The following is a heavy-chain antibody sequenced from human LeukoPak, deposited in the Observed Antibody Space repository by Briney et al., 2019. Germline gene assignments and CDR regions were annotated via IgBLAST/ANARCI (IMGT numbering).Heavy chain of an antibody. D-gene: IGHD2-2*01. CDR1: GFTFSSYG. CDR3: ASILDCSSTSCYDY. J-gene: IGHJ4*02. Sequence: SGGSLRLSCAASGFTFSSYGMHWVRQAPGKGLEWVAVIWYDGSNKYYADSVKGRFTISRDNSKNTLYLQMNSLRAEDTAVYYCASILDCSSTSCYDYWGQGTLVTVSS. CDR2: IWYDGSNK. V-gene: IGHV3-33*01.